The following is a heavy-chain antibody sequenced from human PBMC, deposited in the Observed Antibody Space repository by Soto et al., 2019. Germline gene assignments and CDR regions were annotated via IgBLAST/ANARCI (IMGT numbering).Heavy chain of an antibody. D-gene: IGHD3-22*01. CDR1: GFSFTSYY. CDR2: ISYDGSSR. CDR3: AKPFYYDSNAYYYFDS. V-gene: IGHV3-30*18. J-gene: IGHJ4*02. Sequence: PGGSLRLSCAASGFSFTSYYMHWVRQAPGKGLEWVAVISYDGSSRYYADFVKGRFTISRDNSKSTLYLQMNSLRAEDTAVYYCAKPFYYDSNAYYYFDSWGQGTLVTVSS.